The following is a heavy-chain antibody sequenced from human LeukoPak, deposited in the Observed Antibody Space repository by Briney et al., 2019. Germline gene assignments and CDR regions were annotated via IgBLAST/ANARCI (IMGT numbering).Heavy chain of an antibody. CDR3: ARGPVLREYFDY. CDR1: GGSISSYF. CDR2: IYHSGST. J-gene: IGHJ4*02. V-gene: IGHV4-59*01. D-gene: IGHD5/OR15-5a*01. Sequence: SETLSLTCTVSGGSISSYFWSWIRQPPGKGLEWIGYIYHSGSTYFNPSLTSRATISVDTSKNQFSLKLSSVTAADTAVYYCARGPVLREYFDYWGQGTLVTVSS.